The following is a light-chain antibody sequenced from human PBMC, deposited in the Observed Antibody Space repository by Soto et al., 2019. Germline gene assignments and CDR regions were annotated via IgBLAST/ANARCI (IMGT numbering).Light chain of an antibody. CDR1: SGHSSYA. CDR2: LNSDGSH. V-gene: IGLV4-69*01. CDR3: QTWGTGWFGVV. Sequence: QPVLTQSPSASASLGASVKLTCTLSSGHSSYAIAWHQQQPEKGPRYLMKLNSDGSHSKGDGIPDRFSGSSSGAERYLTISSLQSEDEADYYCQTWGTGWFGVVFGGGTKLTVL. J-gene: IGLJ2*01.